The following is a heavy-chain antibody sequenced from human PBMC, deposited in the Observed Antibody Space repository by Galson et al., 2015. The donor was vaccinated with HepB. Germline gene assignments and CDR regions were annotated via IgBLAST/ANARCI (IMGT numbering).Heavy chain of an antibody. J-gene: IGHJ4*02. Sequence: SLRLSCAASGFTFSSYAMSWVRQAPGKGLEWVSAISGSGGSTYYADSVKGRFTISRDNSKNTLYLQMNSLRAEDTAVYYCAKDPNEVVPAAHTGFDYWGQGTLVTVSS. CDR1: GFTFSSYA. V-gene: IGHV3-23*01. D-gene: IGHD2-2*01. CDR3: AKDPNEVVPAAHTGFDY. CDR2: ISGSGGST.